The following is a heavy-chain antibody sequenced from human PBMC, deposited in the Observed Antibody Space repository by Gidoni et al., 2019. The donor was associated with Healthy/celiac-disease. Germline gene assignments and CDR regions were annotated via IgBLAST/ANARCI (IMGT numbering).Heavy chain of an antibody. CDR2: IYYSGST. J-gene: IGHJ4*02. CDR1: GGSISSRSYY. D-gene: IGHD3-3*01. CDR3: AREIGRFLEWENDY. V-gene: IGHV4-39*07. Sequence: QLQLQESGPGLVKPSETLSLACTVSGGSISSRSYYWGWIRQPPGKGLEWIGSIYYSGSTYYNPSLKSRVTISVDTSKNQFSLKLSSVTAADTAVYYCAREIGRFLEWENDYWGQGTLVTVSS.